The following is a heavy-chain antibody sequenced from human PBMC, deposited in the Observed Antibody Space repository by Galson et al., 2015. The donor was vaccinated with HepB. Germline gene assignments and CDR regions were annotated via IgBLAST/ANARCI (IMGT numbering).Heavy chain of an antibody. J-gene: IGHJ4*02. V-gene: IGHV3-33*08. Sequence: SLRLSCAASGFTFSSYGMHWVRQAPGKGLEWVAVIWYDGSNKYYADSVKGRFTISRDNSKNTLYLQMNSLRAEDTAVYYCARPRSYCSGGSCSYYFDYWGQGTLVTVSS. CDR3: ARPRSYCSGGSCSYYFDY. CDR2: IWYDGSNK. D-gene: IGHD2-15*01. CDR1: GFTFSSYG.